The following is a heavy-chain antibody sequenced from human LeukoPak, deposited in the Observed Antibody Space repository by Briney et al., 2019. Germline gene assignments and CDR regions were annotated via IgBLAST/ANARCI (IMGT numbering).Heavy chain of an antibody. D-gene: IGHD6-13*01. J-gene: IGHJ4*02. CDR3: AKSHLIAAAD. CDR1: GFTFSSYG. V-gene: IGHV3-30*18. Sequence: GGSLRLSCAASGFTFSSYGMHWVRQAPGKGLEWVAVISYDGSNKYYADSVKGRFTISRDNTKNTLYLQMNSLRAEDTAVYYCAKSHLIAAADWGQGTLVTVSS. CDR2: ISYDGSNK.